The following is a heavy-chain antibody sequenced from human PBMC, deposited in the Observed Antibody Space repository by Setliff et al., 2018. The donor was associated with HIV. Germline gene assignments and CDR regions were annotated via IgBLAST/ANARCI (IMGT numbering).Heavy chain of an antibody. CDR2: IYTSGST. CDR3: ARGGQSTGYGIEH. CDR1: GGSISSGSYY. D-gene: IGHD5-12*01. Sequence: SETLSLTCTVSGGSISSGSYYWSWTRQPAGKGLEWIGHIYTSGSTNYNPSLKSRVTISVDTSTNQFSLKLSSVTAADTAVYYCARGGQSTGYGIEHWGQGTLVTVSS. J-gene: IGHJ4*02. V-gene: IGHV4-61*09.